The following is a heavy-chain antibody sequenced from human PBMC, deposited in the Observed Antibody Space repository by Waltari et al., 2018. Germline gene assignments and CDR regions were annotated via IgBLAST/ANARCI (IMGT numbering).Heavy chain of an antibody. CDR3: ARGRSGYDYRDFDY. CDR2: IYSGGST. Sequence: EVQLVESGGGLIQPGGSLRLSCAVSGFTVSSHYMSWVRQAPGKGLEWFSVIYSGGSTYYADSVKGRFTISRDNSKNTLYLQMNSLRAEDTAVYYCARGRSGYDYRDFDYWGQGTLVTVSS. CDR1: GFTVSSHY. D-gene: IGHD5-12*01. V-gene: IGHV3-53*01. J-gene: IGHJ4*02.